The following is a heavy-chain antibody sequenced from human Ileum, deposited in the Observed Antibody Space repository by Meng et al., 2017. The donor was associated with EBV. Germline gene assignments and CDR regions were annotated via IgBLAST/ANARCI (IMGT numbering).Heavy chain of an antibody. D-gene: IGHD4-23*01. Sequence: VRLQQGGTGLLEPSETLALTCAVCGGSFNDYYWTWLRQPPGKGLEWIGEIDQSGYTKFNPSLSSRATISRDTSNNQFSLRLNSVTAADTALYYCARYGRCNGNSFYCFDPWGQGTLVTVSS. CDR1: GGSFNDYY. V-gene: IGHV4-34*01. J-gene: IGHJ5*02. CDR2: IDQSGYT. CDR3: ARYGRCNGNSFYCFDP.